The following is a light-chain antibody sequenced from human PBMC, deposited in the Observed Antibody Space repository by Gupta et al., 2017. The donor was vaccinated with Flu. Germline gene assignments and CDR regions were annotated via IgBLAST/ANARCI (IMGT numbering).Light chain of an antibody. Sequence: PGERATLSCRASQSVSSYLAWYQQKPGQAPRLLIYDASNRATGSPARFSGSGTGTDFTLTIRSLESEDFDGYDHQHRSNCPFGHGTKVDIK. V-gene: IGKV3-11*01. CDR1: QSVSSY. CDR3: QHRSNCP. CDR2: DAS. J-gene: IGKJ3*01.